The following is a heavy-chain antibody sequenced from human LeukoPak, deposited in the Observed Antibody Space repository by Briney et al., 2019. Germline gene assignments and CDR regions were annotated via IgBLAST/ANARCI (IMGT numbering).Heavy chain of an antibody. Sequence: PSETLSLTCTVSGGSLSSSGYYWGWIRQPPGKGLEWIASIYYSGSTYYNPSLKRRVTISVDTSKNQLSLKLSSLTAADTAVYYCARHEYSGSYYGLYWFDPWGQGTLVTVSS. D-gene: IGHD1-26*01. CDR3: ARHEYSGSYYGLYWFDP. V-gene: IGHV4-39*01. J-gene: IGHJ5*02. CDR2: IYYSGST. CDR1: GGSLSSSGYY.